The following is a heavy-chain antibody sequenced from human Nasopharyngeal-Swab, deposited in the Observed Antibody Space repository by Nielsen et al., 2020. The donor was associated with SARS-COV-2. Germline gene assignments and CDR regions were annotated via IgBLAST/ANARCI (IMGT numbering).Heavy chain of an antibody. D-gene: IGHD4-17*01. Sequence: WIRQPPGKGLEWIGSIYYSGGTYYNPSLKSRVTISVDTSKNQFSLKLSSVTAADTAVYYCARHALVTKDFDYWGQGTLVTVSS. CDR2: IYYSGGT. V-gene: IGHV4-39*01. J-gene: IGHJ4*02. CDR3: ARHALVTKDFDY.